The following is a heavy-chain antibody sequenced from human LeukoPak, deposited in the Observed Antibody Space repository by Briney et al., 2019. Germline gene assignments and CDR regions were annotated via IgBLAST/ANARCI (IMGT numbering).Heavy chain of an antibody. D-gene: IGHD3-10*01. CDR3: AREATMVRGPPGDYYMDV. V-gene: IGHV4-59*01. CDR2: IYYSGST. Sequence: PSETLSLTCTVSGGSISSYYWSWIRQPPGKGLEWIGYIYYSGSTNYNPSLKSRVTISVDTSKNQFSLKLSSVTAADTAVYYCAREATMVRGPPGDYYMDVWGKGTTVTVPS. J-gene: IGHJ6*03. CDR1: GGSISSYY.